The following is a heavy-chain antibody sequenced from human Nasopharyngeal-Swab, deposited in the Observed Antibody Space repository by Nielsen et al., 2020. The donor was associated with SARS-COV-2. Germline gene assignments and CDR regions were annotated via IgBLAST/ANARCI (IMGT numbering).Heavy chain of an antibody. CDR2: IYWDDDK. J-gene: IGHJ4*02. Sequence: WIRQPPGKALEWLALIYWDDDKRYSPSLKSRLTITKDTSKNQVVLTMTSMDPVDTATYYCARAYYYDSSGCHFDYWGQGTLVTVSS. V-gene: IGHV2-5*02. CDR3: ARAYYYDSSGCHFDY. D-gene: IGHD3-22*01.